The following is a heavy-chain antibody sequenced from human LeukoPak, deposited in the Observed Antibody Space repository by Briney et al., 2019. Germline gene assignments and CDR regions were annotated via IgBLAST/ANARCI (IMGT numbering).Heavy chain of an antibody. CDR2: IKQDGSQK. Sequence: PGGSLRLSCAASGVTFSNDWMTWVRQAQGKGLEWVANIKQDGSQKNYVDSVKGRFTISRDNTKKSLFLQMNSLRAEDTGIYYCARDPSPSSRSSYFDALDMWGQGTMVTVSS. V-gene: IGHV3-7*01. CDR1: GVTFSNDW. J-gene: IGHJ3*02. CDR3: ARDPSPSSRSSYFDALDM. D-gene: IGHD6-13*01.